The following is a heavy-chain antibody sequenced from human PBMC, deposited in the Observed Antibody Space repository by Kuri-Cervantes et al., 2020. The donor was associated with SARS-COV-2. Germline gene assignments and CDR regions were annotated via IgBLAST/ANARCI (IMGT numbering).Heavy chain of an antibody. D-gene: IGHD4-11*01. J-gene: IGHJ5*02. CDR3: ARDAWAQKTTVNWFDP. Sequence: LSLTCAASGFTFSSYAMHWVRQAPGKELEWVAVISYDGSNKYYADSVKGRFTISRDNSKNTLYLQMNSLRAEDTAVYYCARDAWAQKTTVNWFDPWGQGTLVTVSS. CDR2: ISYDGSNK. CDR1: GFTFSSYA. V-gene: IGHV3-30-3*01.